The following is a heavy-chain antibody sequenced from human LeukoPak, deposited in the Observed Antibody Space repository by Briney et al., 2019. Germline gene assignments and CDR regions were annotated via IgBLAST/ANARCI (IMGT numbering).Heavy chain of an antibody. CDR2: IYYSGST. CDR1: GGSISGYY. J-gene: IGHJ4*02. CDR3: ARAYHYYYDSSGYPYYFDY. V-gene: IGHV4-59*01. Sequence: SETLSLTCTVSGGSISGYYWSWIRQPPGKGLEWIGYIYYSGSTNYNPSLKSRVTISVDTSKNQFSLKLSSVTAADTAVYYCARAYHYYYDSSGYPYYFDYWGQGTQVTVSS. D-gene: IGHD3-22*01.